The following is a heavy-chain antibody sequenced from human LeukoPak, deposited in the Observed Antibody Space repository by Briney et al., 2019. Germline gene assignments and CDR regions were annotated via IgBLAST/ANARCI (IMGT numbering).Heavy chain of an antibody. CDR1: GFTFNNYN. CDR2: ITSSGTYI. Sequence: GGSLRLSCAASGFTFNNYNMNWVRQAPGKALEWVSSITSSGTYIFYADSVKGRFTISRDNSKNTLYLQMNSLRAEDTAVYYCAKSPLGSCSGAVCYPFDYWGQGTLVTVSS. V-gene: IGHV3-21*04. CDR3: AKSPLGSCSGAVCYPFDY. J-gene: IGHJ4*02. D-gene: IGHD2-15*01.